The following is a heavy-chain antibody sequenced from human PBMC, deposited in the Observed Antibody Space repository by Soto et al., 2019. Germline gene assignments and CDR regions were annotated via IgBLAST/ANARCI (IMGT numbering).Heavy chain of an antibody. CDR1: GYTFTSFD. Sequence: ASVKVSCKASGYTFTSFDINWVRQATGQGLEWMGWMNPKGGNTGYAQKFQGRVTMTRNTSIGTAYMELSSLRSEDTAVYYCAKESSITYCGMVVPAGEGDYYFGMDVWGQGTTVTVSS. J-gene: IGHJ6*02. V-gene: IGHV1-8*01. CDR2: MNPKGGNT. D-gene: IGHD3-3*01. CDR3: AKESSITYCGMVVPAGEGDYYFGMDV.